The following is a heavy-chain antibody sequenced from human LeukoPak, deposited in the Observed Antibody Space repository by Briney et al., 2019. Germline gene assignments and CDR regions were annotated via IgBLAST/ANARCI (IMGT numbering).Heavy chain of an antibody. CDR1: GFTFSSYA. CDR2: ISTGGGTT. D-gene: IGHD2-2*01. CDR3: AQGTSWINPYFYMDV. Sequence: PGGSLRLSCAASGFTFSSYAMNWVRQAPGKGLEWDSSISTGGGTTYDADSVKGRFTISRDNSKNTLYLQMNSLRAADTAVYYCAQGTSWINPYFYMDVWGKGTTVTVSS. V-gene: IGHV3-23*01. J-gene: IGHJ6*03.